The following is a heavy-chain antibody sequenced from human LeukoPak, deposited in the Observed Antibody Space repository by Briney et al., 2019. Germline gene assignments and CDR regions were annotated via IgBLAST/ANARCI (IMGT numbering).Heavy chain of an antibody. CDR3: ARSRMSRIAAAGTFDY. CDR1: GYTFTSYG. CDR2: INPNSGGT. J-gene: IGHJ4*02. V-gene: IGHV1-2*02. D-gene: IGHD6-13*01. Sequence: ASVTVSCKASGYTFTSYGISWVRQAPGQGLEWMGWINPNSGGTNYAQKFQGRVTMTRDTSISTAYMELSRLRSDDTAVYYCARSRMSRIAAAGTFDYWGQGTLVTVSS.